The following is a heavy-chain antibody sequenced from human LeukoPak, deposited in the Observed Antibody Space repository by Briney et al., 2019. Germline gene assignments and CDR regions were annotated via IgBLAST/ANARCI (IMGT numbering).Heavy chain of an antibody. J-gene: IGHJ5*02. CDR3: ARDLLTDSVFYASGPPWFDP. CDR1: GYSFVGYG. CDR2: ISAFNDNT. V-gene: IGHV1-18*01. D-gene: IGHD3-10*01. Sequence: ASVKVSCKASGYSFVGYGITWVRQAPGQGLEWMGWISAFNDNTDYAQKFQGRVTLTTDKSTSTAYMEMRSLRSDDTAVYYCARDLLTDSVFYASGPPWFDPWGQGTLITVSS.